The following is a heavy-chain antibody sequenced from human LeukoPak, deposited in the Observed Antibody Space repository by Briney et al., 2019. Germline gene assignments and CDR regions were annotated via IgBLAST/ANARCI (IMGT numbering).Heavy chain of an antibody. Sequence: PGGSLRLSCAASGFTFSTYWMTWVRQAPGKGLEWVANIKEDGSREYYVDTVKGRFTVSRDNAKKSLYLQMNGLRAEDTALYYCATTGSAYFAFDIWGQGTMVTVSS. J-gene: IGHJ3*02. CDR3: ATTGSAYFAFDI. D-gene: IGHD2/OR15-2a*01. V-gene: IGHV3-7*01. CDR1: GFTFSTYW. CDR2: IKEDGSRE.